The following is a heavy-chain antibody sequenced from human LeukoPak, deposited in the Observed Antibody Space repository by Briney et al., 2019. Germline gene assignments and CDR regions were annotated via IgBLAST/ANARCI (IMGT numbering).Heavy chain of an antibody. Sequence: GASVKVSCKASGYNFTSYDINWVRQATGQGLEWMGWMNPNSGNTGYAQKFQGRLTMTRNTPISTAYMELSSLTSEDTAVYYCARPSGNCGGDCYRLSYWGQGALVTVSS. V-gene: IGHV1-8*01. CDR2: MNPNSGNT. CDR1: GYNFTSYD. CDR3: ARPSGNCGGDCYRLSY. D-gene: IGHD2-21*02. J-gene: IGHJ4*02.